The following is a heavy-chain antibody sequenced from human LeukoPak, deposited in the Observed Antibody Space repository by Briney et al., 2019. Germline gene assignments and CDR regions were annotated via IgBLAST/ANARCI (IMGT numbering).Heavy chain of an antibody. CDR2: INPSGGST. V-gene: IGHV1-46*01. J-gene: IGHJ3*02. CDR3: ARVTGTTMIPDDAFDI. D-gene: IGHD1-7*01. CDR1: GYTFTSYA. Sequence: ASVKVSCKASGYTFTSYAMHWVRQAPGQGLEWMGIINPSGGSTSYAQKFQGRVTMTRDTSTSTVYMELSSLRSEDTAVYYCARVTGTTMIPDDAFDIWGQGTMVTVSS.